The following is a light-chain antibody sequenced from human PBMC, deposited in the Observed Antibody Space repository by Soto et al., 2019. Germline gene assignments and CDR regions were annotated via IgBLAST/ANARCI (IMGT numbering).Light chain of an antibody. J-gene: IGLJ1*01. CDR2: SNN. Sequence: QSVLTQPPSASGAPGQRVTIPCSGRSSNIGSNTVNWYQQLPGTAPKLLFYSNNQRPSGVPDRFSGSKSGTSASLAISGLQSEDEADYYCATWDDSLNGYVFGTGTKVTVL. CDR3: ATWDDSLNGYV. V-gene: IGLV1-44*01. CDR1: SSNIGSNT.